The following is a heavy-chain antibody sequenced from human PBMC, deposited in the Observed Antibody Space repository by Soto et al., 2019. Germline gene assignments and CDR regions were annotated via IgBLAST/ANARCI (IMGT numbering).Heavy chain of an antibody. CDR2: ISGSGFKK. V-gene: IGHV3-23*01. CDR1: GFIFENFG. Sequence: GGSLRLSCAASGFIFENFGMSWVRQAPGKGLEWISSISGSGFKKYYADSVKGRFTISRDNSKSTVYLELNNLSAEDTAVYHCAKNQGVELVTPATVDWFDPWGQGSVVTVSS. J-gene: IGHJ5*02. D-gene: IGHD1-26*01. CDR3: AKNQGVELVTPATVDWFDP.